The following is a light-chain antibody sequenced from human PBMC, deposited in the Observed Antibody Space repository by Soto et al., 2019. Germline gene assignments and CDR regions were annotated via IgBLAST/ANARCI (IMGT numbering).Light chain of an antibody. CDR2: CXS. J-gene: IGKJ5*01. V-gene: IGKV3-20*01. CDR1: HSVTTSH. Sequence: IVLTQSPGTLSLSLGERATLSXRASHSVTTSHLAWYQPQPRXPPRVXXDCXSNRATGSPDRLSGSGSATDFTLTISSLQHEDFSNYYWQQSYRTTHTFGQGTRLEIK. CDR3: QQSYRTTHT.